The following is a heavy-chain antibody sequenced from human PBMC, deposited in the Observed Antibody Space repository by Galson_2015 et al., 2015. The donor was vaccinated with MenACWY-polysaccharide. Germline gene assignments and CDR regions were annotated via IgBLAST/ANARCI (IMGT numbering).Heavy chain of an antibody. CDR1: GFTFSSYD. V-gene: IGHV3-48*03. CDR2: ITSSGSTI. Sequence: SLRLSCAASGFTFSSYDMNWVRQAPGKGLEWVSYITSSGSTIYYADSVRGRFTISRDNAKNSLFLQMNSLRAEDTAVYYCARERAGAMVRGAADYWGQGTLVTVSS. D-gene: IGHD3-10*01. J-gene: IGHJ4*02. CDR3: ARERAGAMVRGAADY.